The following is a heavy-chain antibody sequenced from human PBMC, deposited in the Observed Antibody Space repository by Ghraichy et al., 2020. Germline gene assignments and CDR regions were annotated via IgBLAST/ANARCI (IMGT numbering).Heavy chain of an antibody. CDR1: GYTFTSYA. D-gene: IGHD4-23*01. Sequence: ASVKVSCKASGYTFTSYAMNWVRQAPGQGLEWMGWINTNTGNPTYAQGFTGRFVFSLDTSVSTAYLQISSLKAEDTAVYYCARDPSDYGGNSVIMDYWGQGTLVTVSS. CDR3: ARDPSDYGGNSVIMDY. V-gene: IGHV7-4-1*02. J-gene: IGHJ4*02. CDR2: INTNTGNP.